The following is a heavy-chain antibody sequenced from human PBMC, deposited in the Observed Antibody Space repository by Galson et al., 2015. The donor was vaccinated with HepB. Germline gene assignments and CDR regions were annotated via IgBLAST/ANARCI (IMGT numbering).Heavy chain of an antibody. CDR1: GFTFSSYS. J-gene: IGHJ4*02. D-gene: IGHD1-26*01. V-gene: IGHV3-21*01. Sequence: SLRLSCAASGFTFSSYSMNWVRQAPGKGLEWVSSISSSSSYIYYADSVKGRFTISRDNAKNSLYLQMNSLRAEDTAVYYCASRRLLVGATPFDYWGQGTLVTVSS. CDR3: ASRRLLVGATPFDY. CDR2: ISSSSSYI.